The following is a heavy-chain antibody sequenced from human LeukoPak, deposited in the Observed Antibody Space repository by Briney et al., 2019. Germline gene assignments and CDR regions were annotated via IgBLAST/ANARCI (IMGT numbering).Heavy chain of an antibody. J-gene: IGHJ4*02. CDR1: GGSISSSSYY. CDR3: ARGPPRVGATQEFDY. D-gene: IGHD1-26*01. CDR2: IYYSGST. V-gene: IGHV4-39*07. Sequence: SETLSLTCTVSGGSISSSSYYWGWIRQPPGKGLEWIGSIYYSGSTYYNPSLKSRVTISVDTSKNQFSLKLSSVTAADTAVYYCARGPPRVGATQEFDYWGQGTLVTVSS.